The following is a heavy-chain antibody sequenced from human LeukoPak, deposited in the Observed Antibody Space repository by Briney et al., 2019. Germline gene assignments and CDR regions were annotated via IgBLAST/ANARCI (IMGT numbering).Heavy chain of an antibody. CDR3: AKDYPGALLYFVC. D-gene: IGHD3-10*01. Sequence: GGSLRLSCAASGFTFSNYGMTWVRQAPGKGLEWVSSISGSAATISYADSVKGRFTISRDNSKNTLSLQMNSLRAEDTAVYYCAKDYPGALLYFVCWGQGTLVTVSS. CDR2: ISGSAATI. J-gene: IGHJ4*02. CDR1: GFTFSNYG. V-gene: IGHV3-23*01.